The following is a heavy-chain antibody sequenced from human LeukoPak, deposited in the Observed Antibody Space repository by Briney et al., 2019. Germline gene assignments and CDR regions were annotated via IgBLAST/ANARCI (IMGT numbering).Heavy chain of an antibody. CDR3: AKESPYDFWTWDY. Sequence: ASVKVSCKASGYTFTSYAMSWVRQAPGKGLEWVSAISGSGGSTYYADSVKGRFTISRDNSKNTLYLQMNSLRAEDTAVYYCAKESPYDFWTWDYWGQGTLVTVSS. D-gene: IGHD3-3*01. V-gene: IGHV3-23*01. CDR2: ISGSGGST. J-gene: IGHJ4*02. CDR1: GYTFTSYA.